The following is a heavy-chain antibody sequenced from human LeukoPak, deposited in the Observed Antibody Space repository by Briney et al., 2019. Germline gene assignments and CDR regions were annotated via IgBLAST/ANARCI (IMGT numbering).Heavy chain of an antibody. D-gene: IGHD3-9*01. J-gene: IGHJ4*02. CDR2: IKSKADGGTT. Sequence: GGSLRLSCAPSGFTFSNAWMSWVRQAPGKGLEWVGRIKSKADGGTTDYAAPVKGRFTISRDDSKNTLDLQMNSLKTEDTAVYFCTTDPTGTISDYWSQGTLVTVSS. V-gene: IGHV3-15*01. CDR1: GFTFSNAW. CDR3: TTDPTGTISDY.